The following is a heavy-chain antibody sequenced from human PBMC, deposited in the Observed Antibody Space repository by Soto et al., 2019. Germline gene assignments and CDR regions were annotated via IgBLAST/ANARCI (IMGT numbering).Heavy chain of an antibody. CDR3: VRTSLVVAAATREDY. CDR1: GVTFSSYW. J-gene: IGHJ4*02. CDR2: INSDGSST. V-gene: IGHV3-74*01. Sequence: EVQLVESGGGLVQPGESLRLSCAASGVTFSSYWMHWFRQAPGKGLVWFSRINSDGSSTSYAGSVKGRFTISRDNAKNTLYLQMNSLRAEDTAVYYCVRTSLVVAAATREDYWGQGTLVTVSS. D-gene: IGHD2-15*01.